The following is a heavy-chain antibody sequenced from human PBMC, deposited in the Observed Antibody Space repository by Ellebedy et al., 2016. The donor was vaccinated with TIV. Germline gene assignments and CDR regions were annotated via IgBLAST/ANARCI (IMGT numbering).Heavy chain of an antibody. CDR3: NIVVVTALEYYFDY. CDR1: GYTFTGYY. Sequence: ASVKVSCKASGYTFTGYYMHWVRQAPGQGLEWMGWINPNSGGTNYAQKFQGRVTMTRDTSISTAYMELSRLRSDDTAVYYCNIVVVTALEYYFDYWGQGTLVTVSS. CDR2: INPNSGGT. J-gene: IGHJ4*02. V-gene: IGHV1-2*02. D-gene: IGHD2-21*02.